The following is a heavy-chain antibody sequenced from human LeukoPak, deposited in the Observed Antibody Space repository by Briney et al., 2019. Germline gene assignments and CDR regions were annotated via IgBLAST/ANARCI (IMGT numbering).Heavy chain of an antibody. CDR1: GLTFNNYA. Sequence: PGGSLRLSCAASGLTFNNYAMSWVRQAPGKGLEWVSAMSSSGGSIYYADPVKGRFTISRDNAKNTLYLQMNSLRAEDTAVYYCAKDRGRQLETHFDSWGQGTLVIVSS. D-gene: IGHD6-13*01. CDR3: AKDRGRQLETHFDS. CDR2: MSSSGGSI. J-gene: IGHJ4*02. V-gene: IGHV3-23*01.